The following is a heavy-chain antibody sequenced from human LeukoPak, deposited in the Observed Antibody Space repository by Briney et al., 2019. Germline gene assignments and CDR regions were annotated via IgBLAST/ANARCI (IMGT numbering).Heavy chain of an antibody. V-gene: IGHV4-61*02. Sequence: SETLSLTCTVSGGSISSGSYYWSWIRQPAGKGLEWIGRIYTSGSTNYNPSLKSRVTISVDTSKNQFSLKLSSVTAADTAVYDCARENDFWSGYFYGMDVWGQGTTVTVSS. CDR1: GGSISSGSYY. D-gene: IGHD3-3*01. CDR3: ARENDFWSGYFYGMDV. CDR2: IYTSGST. J-gene: IGHJ6*02.